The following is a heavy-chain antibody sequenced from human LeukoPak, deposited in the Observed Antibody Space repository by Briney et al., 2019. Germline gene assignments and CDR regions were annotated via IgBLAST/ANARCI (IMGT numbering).Heavy chain of an antibody. J-gene: IGHJ5*02. D-gene: IGHD6-13*01. CDR2: INHSGST. CDR3: ASAWLAAAGTYWFDP. Sequence: PSETLSLTCAVYGGSFSGYYWSWIRQPPGKGLEWIGEINHSGSTNYNPSLKSRVTISVDTSKNQFSLKLSSVTAADTAVYYCASAWLAAAGTYWFDPWGQGTLVTVSS. CDR1: GGSFSGYY. V-gene: IGHV4-34*01.